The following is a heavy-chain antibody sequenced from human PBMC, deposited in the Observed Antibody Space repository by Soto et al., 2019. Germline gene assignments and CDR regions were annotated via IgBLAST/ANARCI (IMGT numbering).Heavy chain of an antibody. CDR3: AKNRSPCSGGSCYSPMDV. Sequence: EVQLLESGGGLIQPGGSLRLSCAASGFTFSSYAMSWVRQAPGKGLEWVSGVRSSGGSTYYADSVKGRFTISRDNSKNTLYVQMNSLRAEDTAVYYCAKNRSPCSGGSCYSPMDVWGKGTTVTVSA. V-gene: IGHV3-23*01. CDR1: GFTFSSYA. J-gene: IGHJ6*04. D-gene: IGHD2-15*01. CDR2: VRSSGGST.